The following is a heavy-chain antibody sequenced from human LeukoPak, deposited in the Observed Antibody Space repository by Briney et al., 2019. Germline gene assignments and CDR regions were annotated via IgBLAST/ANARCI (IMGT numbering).Heavy chain of an antibody. D-gene: IGHD3-3*01. V-gene: IGHV4-59*08. CDR1: CGSISSHY. Sequence: PSETLSLTCTVSCGSISSHYWSWIRQPPGKGLEWIGYIYNSGSTNYNPSLKSRVTLSADTSKNHFSLKLNSVTAADTAVYYCARVFWSGYSYFDYWGQGTLVTVSS. CDR3: ARVFWSGYSYFDY. J-gene: IGHJ4*02. CDR2: IYNSGST.